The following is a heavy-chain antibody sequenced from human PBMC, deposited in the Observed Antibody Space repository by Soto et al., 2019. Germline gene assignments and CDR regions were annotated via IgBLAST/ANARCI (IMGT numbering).Heavy chain of an antibody. CDR3: ARGSYSSSADAFDI. J-gene: IGHJ3*02. V-gene: IGHV1-18*01. CDR1: GYTFTSYG. CDR2: ISAYNGNT. D-gene: IGHD6-6*01. Sequence: ASVKVSCKASGYTFTSYGISWVRQAPGRGLEWMGWISAYNGNTNYAQKLQGRVTMTTDTSTSTAYMELRSLRSDDTAVYYCARGSYSSSADAFDIWGQGTMVTVSS.